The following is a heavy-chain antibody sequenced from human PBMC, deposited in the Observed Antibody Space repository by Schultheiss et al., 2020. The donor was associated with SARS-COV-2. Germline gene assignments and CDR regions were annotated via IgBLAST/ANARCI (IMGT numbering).Heavy chain of an antibody. V-gene: IGHV4-59*08. CDR2: VYYSGTT. Sequence: GSLRLSCITSGFTFGDYAMSWFRQAPGKGLEWVGYVYYSGTTNYNPSLKSRVTISVDTSNNQFSLKLTSVTAADTAIYYCARRLNTYGADAADLWGPGILVTVSS. D-gene: IGHD4/OR15-4a*01. CDR3: ARRLNTYGADAADL. J-gene: IGHJ4*01. CDR1: GFTFGDYA.